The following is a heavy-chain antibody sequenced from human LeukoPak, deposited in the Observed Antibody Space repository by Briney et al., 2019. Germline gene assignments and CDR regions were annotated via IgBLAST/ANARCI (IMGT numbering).Heavy chain of an antibody. CDR2: INPNSGGT. D-gene: IGHD3-16*01. CDR1: GYTFTGYY. CDR3: PREYYDYVWGSYKRFDP. V-gene: IGHV1-2*02. J-gene: IGHJ5*02. Sequence: ASVKVSCKASGYTFTGYYMHWVRQAPGQGLEWMGWINPNSGGTNYAQKFQGRVTMTRDTSISTAYMELSRLRSDDTAVYYCPREYYDYVWGSYKRFDPWGQGTLVTVSS.